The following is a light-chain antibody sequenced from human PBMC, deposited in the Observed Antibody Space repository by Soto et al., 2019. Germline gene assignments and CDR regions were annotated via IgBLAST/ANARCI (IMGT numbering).Light chain of an antibody. CDR2: GAS. CDR3: QQYDDWLRLT. CDR1: QSVNIH. Sequence: EIVLTQSPATLYVFSGARATLSGLTSQSVNIHLAWYQQKPGQAPRLLIFGASYRATGIPARFSGSGSGTEFNLTISSLQSEDFAVYFCQQYDDWLRLTFGGGTKVDIK. J-gene: IGKJ4*01. V-gene: IGKV3D-15*01.